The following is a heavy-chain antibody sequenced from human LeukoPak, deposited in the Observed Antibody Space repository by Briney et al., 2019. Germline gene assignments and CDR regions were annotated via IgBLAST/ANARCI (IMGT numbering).Heavy chain of an antibody. J-gene: IGHJ3*02. CDR2: ISSSSGYI. CDR1: GFTFSSYS. CDR3: ARAYYYDSSGDDAFDI. D-gene: IGHD3-22*01. V-gene: IGHV3-21*01. Sequence: SGGSLRLSCAASGFTFSSYSMNWVRQAPGKGLEWVSSISSSSGYIYYADSVKGRFTISRDNAKNSLYLQMNSLRAEDTAVYYCARAYYYDSSGDDAFDIWGQGTMVTVSS.